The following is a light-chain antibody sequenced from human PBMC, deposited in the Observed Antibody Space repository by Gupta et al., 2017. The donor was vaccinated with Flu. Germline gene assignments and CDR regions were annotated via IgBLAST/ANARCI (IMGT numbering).Light chain of an antibody. V-gene: IGKV4-1*01. Sequence: DLVVTQSPGSLAVSLGERATINCKASQTIWRHSENKNCLSWVQQNTGQPPKLLIYKASTRGYGVPDSCSGRGCGTDFTLTISSLQDEDVAVYYCQQQDYTPWTFGRGTKVEIK. J-gene: IGKJ1*01. CDR2: KAS. CDR3: QQQDYTPWT. CDR1: QTIWRHSENKNC.